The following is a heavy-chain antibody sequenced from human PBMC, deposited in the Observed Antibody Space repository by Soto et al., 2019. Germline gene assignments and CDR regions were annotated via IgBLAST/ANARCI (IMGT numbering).Heavy chain of an antibody. V-gene: IGHV4-59*01. CDR1: GGSIINYY. D-gene: IGHD3-22*01. CDR3: AREGFGYYEGSGYSYYFDY. Sequence: PSETLSLTCTVSGGSIINYYWTWIRQPPGKGLEWIGYIYYSGTTNYNPSLKSRVTISVDTSKNQFSLKLSSVTAADTAVYYCAREGFGYYEGSGYSYYFDYWGQGTLVPVSS. J-gene: IGHJ4*02. CDR2: IYYSGTT.